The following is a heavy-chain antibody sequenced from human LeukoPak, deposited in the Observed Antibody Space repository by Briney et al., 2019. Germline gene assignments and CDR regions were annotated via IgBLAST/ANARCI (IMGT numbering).Heavy chain of an antibody. CDR1: GGSISSGSYY. V-gene: IGHV4-61*02. CDR3: LGYCSSTSCQNDY. Sequence: SQTLSLTCTVSGGSISSGSYYWSWIRQPAGKGLGWIGRIYTSGSTNYNPSLKSRVTISVDTSKNQFSLKLSSVTAADTAVYYCLGYCSSTSCQNDYWGQGTLVTVSS. CDR2: IYTSGST. D-gene: IGHD2-2*01. J-gene: IGHJ4*02.